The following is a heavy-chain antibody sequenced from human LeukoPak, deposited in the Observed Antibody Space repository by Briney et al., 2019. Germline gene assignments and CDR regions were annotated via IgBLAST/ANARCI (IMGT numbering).Heavy chain of an antibody. V-gene: IGHV4-39*01. D-gene: IGHD1-26*01. CDR2: IYYSGST. CDR3: ARRDGGSYSARPGYNWFDP. J-gene: IGHJ5*02. CDR1: GGSISSSSYY. Sequence: SETLSLTCTVSGGSISSSSYYWGWIRQPPGKGLVWIGSIYYSGSTYYNPSLKSRVTISVDTSKNQFSLKLSSVTAADTAVYYCARRDGGSYSARPGYNWFDPWGQGTLVTVSS.